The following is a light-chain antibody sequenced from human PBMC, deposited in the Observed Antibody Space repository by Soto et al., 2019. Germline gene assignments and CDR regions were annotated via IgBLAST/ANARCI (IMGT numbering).Light chain of an antibody. CDR1: SSDVGNYNL. CDR3: CSYATSSTYV. V-gene: IGLV2-23*01. CDR2: EGS. J-gene: IGLJ1*01. Sequence: QSVLTQPASVSGSPGQSITISCTGTSSDVGNYNLVSWYQQHPGKAPKLMIYEGSKRPSGLSNRFSGSKSGNTASLTISGLQAEDEADYYCCSYATSSTYVFGPGTKVTVL.